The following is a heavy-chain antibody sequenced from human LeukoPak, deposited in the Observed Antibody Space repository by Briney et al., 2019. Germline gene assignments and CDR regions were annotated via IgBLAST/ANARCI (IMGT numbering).Heavy chain of an antibody. Sequence: KPSETLSLTCAVSGGSISSSNWWSWVRQPPGKGLEWIGEIYHSGSTNYNPSLKSRVTISVDKSKNQFSLKLSSMTAADTAVYFGELRLSGYYYYMDVWGKGTTVTVSS. CDR1: GGSISSSNW. CDR2: IYHSGST. CDR3: ELRLSGYYYYMDV. V-gene: IGHV4-4*02. J-gene: IGHJ6*03. D-gene: IGHD3-10*01.